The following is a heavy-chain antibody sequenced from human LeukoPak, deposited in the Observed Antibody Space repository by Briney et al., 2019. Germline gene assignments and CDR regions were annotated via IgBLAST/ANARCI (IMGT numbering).Heavy chain of an antibody. V-gene: IGHV4-39*07. Sequence: PSETLSLTCTVSGGSISSSSYYWGWIRQPPGKGLEWIGSIYHSGSTYYNPSLKSRVTISVDTSKNQFSLKLSSVTAADTAVYYCARMSSSSNYFDYWGQGTLVTVSS. D-gene: IGHD6-13*01. J-gene: IGHJ4*02. CDR2: IYHSGST. CDR3: ARMSSSSNYFDY. CDR1: GGSISSSSYY.